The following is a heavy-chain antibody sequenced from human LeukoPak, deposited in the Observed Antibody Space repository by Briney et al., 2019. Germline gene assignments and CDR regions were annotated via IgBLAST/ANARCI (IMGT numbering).Heavy chain of an antibody. J-gene: IGHJ6*02. V-gene: IGHV1-18*01. CDR2: ISTYNGNT. Sequence: ASVKVSCKASGYTFTSYGISWVRQAPGQGLQWMGWISTYNGNTNYAQKLQGRVTMTTDTSTGTAYMELRSLRSDDTAVYYCARDPGYSSGWTHSYYGMDVWGRGTTVTVSS. D-gene: IGHD6-19*01. CDR1: GYTFTSYG. CDR3: ARDPGYSSGWTHSYYGMDV.